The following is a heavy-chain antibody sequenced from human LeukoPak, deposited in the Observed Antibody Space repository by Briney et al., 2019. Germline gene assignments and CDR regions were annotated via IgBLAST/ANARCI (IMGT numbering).Heavy chain of an antibody. D-gene: IGHD3-22*01. Sequence: PSETLSLTCAVYGGSFSGYYWSWIRQPPGKGLEWIGEINHSGSTNYNPSLKSRVTISVDTSKNQFSLKLSSVTAADTAVYYCARGPITYYYDSSGYWGSSKYFQHWGQGTLVTVSS. J-gene: IGHJ1*01. CDR2: INHSGST. V-gene: IGHV4-34*01. CDR1: GGSFSGYY. CDR3: ARGPITYYYDSSGYWGSSKYFQH.